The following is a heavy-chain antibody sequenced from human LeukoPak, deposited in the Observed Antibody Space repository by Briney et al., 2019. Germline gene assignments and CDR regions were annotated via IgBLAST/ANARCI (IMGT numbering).Heavy chain of an antibody. CDR3: ARYVWGSYPTFEDY. CDR2: ISYSGNT. J-gene: IGHJ4*02. V-gene: IGHV4-59*01. Sequence: SETLSLTCTVSGGSISSYYWSWIRQPPGKGLEWIGYISYSGNTNYNPSFKSRVTISVDTSNSQFSLKLSSVTAADTAVYYCARYVWGSYPTFEDYWGQGTLVTVSS. CDR1: GGSISSYY. D-gene: IGHD3-16*02.